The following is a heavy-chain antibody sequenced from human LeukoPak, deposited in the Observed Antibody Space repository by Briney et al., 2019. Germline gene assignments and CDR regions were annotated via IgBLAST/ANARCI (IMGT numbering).Heavy chain of an antibody. CDR2: INHSGST. Sequence: PSETLSLTCAVYGGSFSGYYWSWIRQPPGKGLEWIGEINHSGSTNYNPSLKSRVTISVDTSKNQFSLKLSSVTAADTAVYYCARDRGSQSFIDYWGQGTLVTVSS. D-gene: IGHD1-26*01. CDR1: GGSFSGYY. CDR3: ARDRGSQSFIDY. V-gene: IGHV4-34*01. J-gene: IGHJ4*02.